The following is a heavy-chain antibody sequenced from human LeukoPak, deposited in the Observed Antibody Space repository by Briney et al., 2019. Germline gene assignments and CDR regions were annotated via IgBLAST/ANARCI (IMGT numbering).Heavy chain of an antibody. V-gene: IGHV5-51*01. CDR1: GYIYTSYW. Sequence: GESLKISCNSSGYIYTSYWIGWVRQMPGKGLERMGVIYPRDSDTRYSPSFQGQVTISVNKSVSTAYLQWSSLKASDTAMYYCAKSYNSIWSGTFFDYWGQGTPVTVSS. CDR2: IYPRDSDT. D-gene: IGHD6-13*01. J-gene: IGHJ4*02. CDR3: AKSYNSIWSGTFFDY.